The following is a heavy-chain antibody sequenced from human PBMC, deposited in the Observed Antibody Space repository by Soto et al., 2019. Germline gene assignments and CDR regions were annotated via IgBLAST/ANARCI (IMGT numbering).Heavy chain of an antibody. CDR3: ASTSYFDNSGSAY. D-gene: IGHD3-22*01. J-gene: IGHJ4*02. CDR2: IYYSGST. Sequence: PSETLSLTCTVSGGSISSDNYYWSWIRQPPGKGLEWIGYIYYSGSTYYNPSLKSRVIISIDTSKNQFSLKLSSVTAADTAVYHCASTSYFDNSGSAYWGQGTLVTVS. CDR1: GGSISSDNYY. V-gene: IGHV4-30-4*01.